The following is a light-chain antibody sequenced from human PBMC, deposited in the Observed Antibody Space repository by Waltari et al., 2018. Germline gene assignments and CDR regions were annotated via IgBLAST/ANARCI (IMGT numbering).Light chain of an antibody. CDR3: SSYTSSSTLA. CDR1: SGDVGGYKY. V-gene: IGLV2-14*03. Sequence: QSALTQPASVSGSPGQSITISCTGTSGDVGGYKYVSWYKQHPGKAPKLMIYDVSNRPSWVSELFSGSESGNTASLTISGLQAEDEADYYCSSYTSSSTLAFGGGTKLTVL. J-gene: IGLJ2*01. CDR2: DVS.